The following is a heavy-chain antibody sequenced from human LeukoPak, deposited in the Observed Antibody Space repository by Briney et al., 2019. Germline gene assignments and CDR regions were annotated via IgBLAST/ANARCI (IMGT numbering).Heavy chain of an antibody. CDR1: GFTFSSYW. V-gene: IGHV3-7*01. Sequence: GGSLRLSCAASGFTFSSYWMSWVRQAPGKGLEWVANIKQDGSEKYYVDSVKGRFTISRDNAKNSLYLQMNSLRAEDTAVYYCARLFGDYYDSSGSDYWGQGTLVTVSS. CDR3: ARLFGDYYDSSGSDY. CDR2: IKQDGSEK. J-gene: IGHJ4*02. D-gene: IGHD3-22*01.